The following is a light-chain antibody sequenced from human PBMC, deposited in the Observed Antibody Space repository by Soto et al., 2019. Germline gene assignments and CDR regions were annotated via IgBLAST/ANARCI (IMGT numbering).Light chain of an antibody. CDR2: WAS. CDR3: QQYYSTPPHT. J-gene: IGKJ2*01. Sequence: DIVMTQSPDSLAVSLGERATINCKSSQSILYSSNNKNYLAWYQHKSGQSPKLLIYWASTREFGVPDRFSGSGSGTDFTLTISSLQAEDVAVYYCQQYYSTPPHTFGQGTKLEIK. V-gene: IGKV4-1*01. CDR1: QSILYSSNNKNY.